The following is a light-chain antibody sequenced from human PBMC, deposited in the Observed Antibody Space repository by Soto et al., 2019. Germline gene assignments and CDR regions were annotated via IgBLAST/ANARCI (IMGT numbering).Light chain of an antibody. CDR3: QQRHMWPIT. CDR1: QSFRGL. Sequence: VLTQSPVTLSLSPGERATLSCRASQSFRGLLAWYQQKPGQAPRLLIYDAYNRATGIPPRFSGSGSGTDFTLTISSLEPEDSAVYYCQQRHMWPITFAQGPRLEIK. CDR2: DAY. J-gene: IGKJ5*01. V-gene: IGKV3-11*01.